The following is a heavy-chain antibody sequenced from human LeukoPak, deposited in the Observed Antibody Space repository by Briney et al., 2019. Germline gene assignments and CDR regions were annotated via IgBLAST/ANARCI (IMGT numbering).Heavy chain of an antibody. D-gene: IGHD3-16*01. J-gene: IGHJ4*02. CDR1: GFTFSDFY. Sequence: PGGSLRLSCAASGFTFSDFYMAWIRQAPGKGLEWISYISYGGDTKYYADSVKGRFTISRDNAKNSLYLQMNSLRAEDTAVYYCGREQHGYVDCWGQGTLVTVSS. CDR3: GREQHGYVDC. V-gene: IGHV3-11*01. CDR2: ISYGGDTK.